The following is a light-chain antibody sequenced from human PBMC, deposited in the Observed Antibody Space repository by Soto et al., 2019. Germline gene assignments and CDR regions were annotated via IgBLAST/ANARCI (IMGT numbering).Light chain of an antibody. CDR3: QQSYSTLT. Sequence: DLPMTQSPSSLSASVGDRVTITCRASQSISSYLNWYQQKPGKAPKLLIYAASSLQSGVPSRFSGSGSGTDFTLTISSLQPEDFATYYCQQSYSTLTFGPGTKVDIK. V-gene: IGKV1-39*01. CDR2: AAS. J-gene: IGKJ3*01. CDR1: QSISSY.